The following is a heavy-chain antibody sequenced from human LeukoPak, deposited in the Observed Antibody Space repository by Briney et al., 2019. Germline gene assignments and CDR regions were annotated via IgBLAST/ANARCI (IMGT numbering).Heavy chain of an antibody. CDR2: IQQDGSAK. J-gene: IGHJ6*02. Sequence: GGSLRLSCAASGFTFSSYWMGWGRQAPGKGLEWVANIQQDGSAKYYVDSGKGRFTISRDNAKNSLYLQMNSLRAEDTAVYYCARVSGDPRAYYYYYGMDVWGQGTTVTVSS. V-gene: IGHV3-7*01. D-gene: IGHD2-21*02. CDR1: GFTFSSYW. CDR3: ARVSGDPRAYYYYYGMDV.